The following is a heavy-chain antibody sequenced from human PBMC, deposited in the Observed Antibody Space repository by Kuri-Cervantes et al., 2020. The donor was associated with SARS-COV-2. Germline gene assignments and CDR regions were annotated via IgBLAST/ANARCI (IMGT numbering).Heavy chain of an antibody. Sequence: GGSLRLSCAASGFTFSSYEMNWVRQAPGKGLEWVSYISSSGSTIYYADSVKGRFTISRDNAKNSLYLQMNSLRAKDTAVYYCARDGIAVVGREQNFDYWGQGTLVTVSS. D-gene: IGHD6-19*01. J-gene: IGHJ4*02. CDR1: GFTFSSYE. CDR3: ARDGIAVVGREQNFDY. CDR2: ISSSGSTI. V-gene: IGHV3-48*03.